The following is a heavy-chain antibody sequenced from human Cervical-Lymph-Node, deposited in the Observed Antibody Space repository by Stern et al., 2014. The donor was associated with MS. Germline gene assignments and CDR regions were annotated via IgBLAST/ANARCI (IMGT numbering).Heavy chain of an antibody. Sequence: EVQLVESGGGLVQPGGSLRLSCAASGFTFSSYAMSWVRKAPGKGLEWVSAISGSGGSTYYADSVKGRFTISRDNSKNTLYLQMNSLRAEDTAVYYCANPDSSGYRGDHYYGMDVWGQGTTVTVSS. CDR3: ANPDSSGYRGDHYYGMDV. V-gene: IGHV3-23*04. CDR2: ISGSGGST. CDR1: GFTFSSYA. J-gene: IGHJ6*02. D-gene: IGHD3-22*01.